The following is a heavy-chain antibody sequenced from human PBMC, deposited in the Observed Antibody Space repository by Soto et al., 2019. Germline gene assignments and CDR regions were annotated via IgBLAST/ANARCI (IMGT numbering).Heavy chain of an antibody. J-gene: IGHJ4*02. CDR3: AKRVGAYGRFDY. V-gene: IGHV3-33*06. Sequence: GGSLRLSCAASGFTFSSYGMHWVRQAPGKGLEWVAVIWYDGSNKYYADSVKGRFTISRDNSKNTLYLQMNSLRAEDTAVYYCAKRVGAYGRFDYWGQGTLVTVSS. CDR1: GFTFSSYG. CDR2: IWYDGSNK. D-gene: IGHD1-26*01.